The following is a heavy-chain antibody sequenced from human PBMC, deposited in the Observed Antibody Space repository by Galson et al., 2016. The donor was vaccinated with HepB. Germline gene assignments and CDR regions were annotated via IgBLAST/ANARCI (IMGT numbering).Heavy chain of an antibody. CDR1: GFTFSSYA. CDR2: ISGDGGNT. J-gene: IGHJ6*02. D-gene: IGHD3-3*01. Sequence: SLRLSCAASGFTFSSYAMTWVRQAPGKGLEWVALISGDGGNTYYADSVKGRFTISRVNRKNSLYLQMNSLRTEDTALYYCAKEEVWSGYYFYYGIDVWGQGTMVTVSS. CDR3: AKEEVWSGYYFYYGIDV. V-gene: IGHV3-43*02.